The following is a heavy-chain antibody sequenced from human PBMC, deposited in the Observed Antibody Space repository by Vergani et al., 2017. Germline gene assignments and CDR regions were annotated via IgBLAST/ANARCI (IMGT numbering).Heavy chain of an antibody. CDR3: ATGAGPFDI. J-gene: IGHJ4*02. Sequence: QVQLQESGPGLLKPSETLSLTCSVSGYSITSGYYWGWIRQPAGKGLEWIGRLCPSGSTNYKPSLKSRVTLSIDTSKIQFSLKLTSVTAADAAVYYCATGAGPFDIWGQGTLVTVSS. CDR2: LCPSGST. CDR1: GYSITSGYY. D-gene: IGHD7-27*01. V-gene: IGHV4-4*07.